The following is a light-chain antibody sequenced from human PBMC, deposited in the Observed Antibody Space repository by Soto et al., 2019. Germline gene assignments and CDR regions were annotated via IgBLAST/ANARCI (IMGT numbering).Light chain of an antibody. J-gene: IGKJ1*01. CDR1: QIVSSN. V-gene: IGKV3-15*01. CDR2: GAS. Sequence: EIVMTQSPATLSVSPGERATLTCRASQIVSSNVAWYQQKPGQAPRILIYGASTRATGIPARFSGSGSGTEFTLTISSLQSEDFAVYYCQQYNNWPRTFGQGTKVDIK. CDR3: QQYNNWPRT.